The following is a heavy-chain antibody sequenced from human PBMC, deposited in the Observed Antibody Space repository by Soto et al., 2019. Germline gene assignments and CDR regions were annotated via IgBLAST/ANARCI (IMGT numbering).Heavy chain of an antibody. J-gene: IGHJ5*02. CDR1: GFTVSSNY. CDR2: IYSGGTT. D-gene: IGHD3-22*01. V-gene: IGHV3-66*01. CDR3: ARNGDSSDYRGWFDP. Sequence: EVQLVESGGGLVQPGGSLRLSCAASGFTVSSNYMSWVRQAPGKGLEWVSVIYSGGTTYYAASVKGRFTISRDNSKTTLYLQMNSLRAADTAVYYCARNGDSSDYRGWFDPWGQGTLVTVSS.